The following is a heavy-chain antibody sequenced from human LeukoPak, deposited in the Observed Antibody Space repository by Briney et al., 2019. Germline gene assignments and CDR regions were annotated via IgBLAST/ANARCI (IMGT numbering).Heavy chain of an antibody. CDR1: GFTLSSYE. CDR2: ISRTGNSI. D-gene: IGHD6-13*01. V-gene: IGHV3-48*03. CDR3: ARGPYSSNWYVDY. Sequence: SGGSLRLSCAASGFTLSSYEMNWVRLAPGKGLEWISYISRTGNSIYYADSVKGRFTISRDSAKNSLYLQMNSLRAEETAVYYCARGPYSSNWYVDYWGQGTLVTVAS. J-gene: IGHJ4*02.